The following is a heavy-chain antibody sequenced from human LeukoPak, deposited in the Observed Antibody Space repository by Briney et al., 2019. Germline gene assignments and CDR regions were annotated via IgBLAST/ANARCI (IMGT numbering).Heavy chain of an antibody. CDR1: GFTFSSYA. J-gene: IGHJ4*02. CDR3: ARERIAAAGVAFDY. V-gene: IGHV3-30-3*01. Sequence: GGSLRLSCAASGFTFSSYAMHWVRQAPGKGLEWVAVISYDGSNKYYADSVKGRFTISRDNSKNTLYLQMNSLRAEDTAVYYCARERIAAAGVAFDYWGQGTLVTVSS. D-gene: IGHD6-13*01. CDR2: ISYDGSNK.